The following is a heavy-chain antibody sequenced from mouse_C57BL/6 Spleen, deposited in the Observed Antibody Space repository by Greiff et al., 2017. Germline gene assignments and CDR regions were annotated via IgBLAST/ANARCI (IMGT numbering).Heavy chain of an antibody. D-gene: IGHD1-1*01. CDR3: ARNYYGSSSYWYFDV. Sequence: QVQLQQPGAELVKPGASVKLSCKASGYTFTSYWMHWVKQRPGQGLEWIGMIHPNSGSTNYNEKFKSKATLTVDKSSSTAYMQLSSLTSGDSAVYYCARNYYGSSSYWYFDVWGKGTTVTVSS. CDR2: IHPNSGST. V-gene: IGHV1-64*01. CDR1: GYTFTSYW. J-gene: IGHJ1*03.